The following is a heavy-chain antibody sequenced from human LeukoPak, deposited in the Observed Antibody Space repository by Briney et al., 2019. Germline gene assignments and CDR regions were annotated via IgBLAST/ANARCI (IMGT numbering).Heavy chain of an antibody. J-gene: IGHJ5*02. Sequence: GGSLRLSCAASGFTFSSYAMSWVRQAPGKGLKWVSAISGSGGSTYYADSVKGRFTISRDNSKNTLYLQMNSLRAEDTAVYYCAKPHTLLWDPNWFDPWGQGTLVTVSS. CDR3: AKPHTLLWDPNWFDP. CDR2: ISGSGGST. V-gene: IGHV3-23*01. D-gene: IGHD3-10*01. CDR1: GFTFSSYA.